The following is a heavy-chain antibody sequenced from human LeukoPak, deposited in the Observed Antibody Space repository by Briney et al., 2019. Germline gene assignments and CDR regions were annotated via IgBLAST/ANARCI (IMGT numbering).Heavy chain of an antibody. V-gene: IGHV3-74*01. CDR3: ASIVRATTGLVC. CDR2: INSDGSST. Sequence: GGSLRLSCAVSGFTFSSYWMHWVRQAPGKGLVWVSRINSDGSSTSYADSVKGRFTISRDNAKNTLYLQMNSLRAEDTAVYYCASIVRATTGLVCWGQGTLVTVSS. CDR1: GFTFSSYW. J-gene: IGHJ4*02. D-gene: IGHD1-26*01.